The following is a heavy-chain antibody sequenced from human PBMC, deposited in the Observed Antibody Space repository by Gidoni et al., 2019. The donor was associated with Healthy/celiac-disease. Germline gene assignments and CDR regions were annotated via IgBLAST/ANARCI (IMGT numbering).Heavy chain of an antibody. Sequence: EVQLVESGGGLVKPGGSLRLSCAASGFTFSSYSMNWVRHAPGKGLEWVSYISSSSSYIYYADSVKGRFTISRDNAKNSLYLQMNSRRAEDTSVYYCARDRGIYSTLWGQGTLVTVSS. D-gene: IGHD4-4*01. CDR1: GFTFSSYS. J-gene: IGHJ4*02. CDR3: ARDRGIYSTL. V-gene: IGHV3-21*05. CDR2: ISSSSSYI.